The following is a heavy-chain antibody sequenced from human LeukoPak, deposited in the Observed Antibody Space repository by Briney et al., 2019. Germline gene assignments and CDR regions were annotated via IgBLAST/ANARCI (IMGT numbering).Heavy chain of an antibody. V-gene: IGHV3-64D*06. D-gene: IGHD5-12*01. CDR3: VKEGRPVVGGYDPNWFDP. J-gene: IGHJ5*02. Sequence: PGGSLRLSCSASGFTFSSYAMHWVRQAPGKGLEYVSAISSNGGSTYYADSVKGRFTISRDNSKNTLYLQMSSLRAEDTAVYYCVKEGRPVVGGYDPNWFDPWGQGTLVTVSS. CDR2: ISSNGGST. CDR1: GFTFSSYA.